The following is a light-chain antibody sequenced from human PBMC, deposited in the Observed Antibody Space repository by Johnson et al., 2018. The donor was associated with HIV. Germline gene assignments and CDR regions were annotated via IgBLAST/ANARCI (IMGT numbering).Light chain of an antibody. CDR1: SSNIGNNY. V-gene: IGLV1-51*01. CDR3: GTWDSRLSADF. J-gene: IGLJ1*01. Sequence: QSVLTQPPSVSAAPGQRVTISCSGSSSNIGNNYVSWYQHLPGTAPKLLIYDNNKRPSGIPDRFSGSKSGTSATLGVTGLQPGYEADYYCGTWDSRLSADFCGTGTKFTVL. CDR2: DNN.